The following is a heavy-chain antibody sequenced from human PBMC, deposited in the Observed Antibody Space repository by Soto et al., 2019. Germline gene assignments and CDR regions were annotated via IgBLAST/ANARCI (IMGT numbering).Heavy chain of an antibody. CDR2: VFHTGTT. Sequence: QVQLQESGPGLVKPSGTLSLTCAVSGDSVSSPYYWCWVRQPPGKGLEWIGEVFHTGTTSYNPSLRSRVTISMDKSSNQFSLDLSSVTAADTAVYYCARSAGWYAIHAWGPGTLV. J-gene: IGHJ5*02. CDR3: ARSAGWYAIHA. D-gene: IGHD6-19*01. CDR1: GDSVSSPYY. V-gene: IGHV4-4*02.